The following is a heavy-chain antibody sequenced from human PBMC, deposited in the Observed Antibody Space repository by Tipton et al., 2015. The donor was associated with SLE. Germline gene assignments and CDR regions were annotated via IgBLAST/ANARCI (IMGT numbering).Heavy chain of an antibody. V-gene: IGHV4-59*01. D-gene: IGHD3-16*01. CDR1: GGSISSYY. CDR3: ARGVRGSHFDY. J-gene: IGHJ4*02. CDR2: IYYSGST. Sequence: TLSLTCNVSGGSISSYYWSWIRQPPGKGLEWIGYIYYSGSTNYHPSLKSRVTISVDTSKNQFSLKLNSVTAADTAVYYCARGVRGSHFDYWGQGTLVTVSS.